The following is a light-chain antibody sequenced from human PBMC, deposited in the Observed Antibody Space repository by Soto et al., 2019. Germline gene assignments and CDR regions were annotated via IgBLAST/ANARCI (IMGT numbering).Light chain of an antibody. CDR1: SSDVGGYEY. CDR2: EVN. V-gene: IGLV2-8*01. J-gene: IGLJ1*01. CDR3: SSYAGINNLGV. Sequence: QSALTQPPSASGSPGQSVTISCTGTSSDVGGYEYVSWYQQHPGKAPKLMIFEVNKRPSGVPDRCSGSKSGNTASVPVSGLQAEDEADYYCSSYAGINNLGVFGTGTKLTVL.